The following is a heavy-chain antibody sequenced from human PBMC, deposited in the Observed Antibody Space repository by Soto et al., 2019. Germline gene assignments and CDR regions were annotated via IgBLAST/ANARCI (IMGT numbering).Heavy chain of an antibody. CDR2: ISGSGGNT. CDR3: AKDLRAAELEHFDY. V-gene: IGHV3-23*01. J-gene: IGHJ4*02. Sequence: GGSLRLSCAASGCTFSSSAMSWVRQVPGKGLEWVSAISGSGGNTYYADSVKGRFIISRDNSKNTLYLQMKSLRAEDTAVYYCAKDLRAAELEHFDYWRQGTLVTVSS. CDR1: GCTFSSSA. D-gene: IGHD1-1*01.